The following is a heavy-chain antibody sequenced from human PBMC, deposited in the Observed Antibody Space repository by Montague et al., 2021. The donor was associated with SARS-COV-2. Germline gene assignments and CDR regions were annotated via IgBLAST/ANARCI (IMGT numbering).Heavy chain of an antibody. Sequence: SETLSLTCTVSGDSITRNYYWGWVRQPPGKGLEWVGNIYYSGTTFINPSLESRVTISVDASKDHFSLNLTSVTAADTAVYYCARPLVRGVPKAFDIWGQGALVIVSS. V-gene: IGHV4-39*02. CDR1: GDSITRNYY. CDR2: IYYSGTT. D-gene: IGHD3-10*01. CDR3: ARPLVRGVPKAFDI. J-gene: IGHJ3*02.